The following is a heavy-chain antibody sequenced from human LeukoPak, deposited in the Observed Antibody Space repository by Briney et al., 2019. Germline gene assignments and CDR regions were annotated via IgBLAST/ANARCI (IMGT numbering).Heavy chain of an antibody. V-gene: IGHV1-8*01. CDR2: INPNSGNT. D-gene: IGHD3-22*01. J-gene: IGHJ4*02. CDR3: ARGRIPSYYDSSGYYFHEFDY. Sequence: ASVKVSCKASGYTFTSYDINWVRQANGQGLEWTGWINPNSGNTGYAQKFQGRVTMTRNTSISTAYMELSSLRSEDTAVYYCARGRIPSYYDSSGYYFHEFDYWGQGTLVTVSS. CDR1: GYTFTSYD.